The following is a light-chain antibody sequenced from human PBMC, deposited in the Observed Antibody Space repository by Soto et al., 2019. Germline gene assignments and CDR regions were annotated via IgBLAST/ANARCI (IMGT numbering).Light chain of an antibody. Sequence: EIVMTQSPATLSVSPGETATLSCRASQSVSSNLAWYQQKPGQAPRLLIYDTSTRATGVPARFSGSGSGAEFTLTITSLQSEDFAVYHCQPYHNWPPLTFGGGTKVEIK. V-gene: IGKV3-15*01. CDR3: QPYHNWPPLT. J-gene: IGKJ4*01. CDR2: DTS. CDR1: QSVSSN.